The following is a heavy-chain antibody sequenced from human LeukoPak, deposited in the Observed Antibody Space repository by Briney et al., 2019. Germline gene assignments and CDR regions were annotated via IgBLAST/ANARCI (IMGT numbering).Heavy chain of an antibody. V-gene: IGHV4-59*01. Sequence: SETLSLTCTVSGVSISSYYWTWIRQPPGKGLEWIGYIYSSGSTNYSPSLKSRVTISIDTSMNQFSLRLSSVTAADTAVYFCARDRGGDYDSSGFQYHFDYWGQGALVTVSS. J-gene: IGHJ4*02. CDR1: GVSISSYY. CDR2: IYSSGST. D-gene: IGHD3-22*01. CDR3: ARDRGGDYDSSGFQYHFDY.